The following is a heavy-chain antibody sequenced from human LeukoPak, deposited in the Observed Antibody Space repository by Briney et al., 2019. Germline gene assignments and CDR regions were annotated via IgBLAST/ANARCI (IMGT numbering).Heavy chain of an antibody. Sequence: PGGSLRLSCAASGFAFSSLAMGCVRQAPGKGLEWVSVISDSGDTTYYADSVKGRFTISRDNSKNTLYLQMNSLRAEDTAIYYCAKDARRSDGWYFFDHWGQGALVTVSS. J-gene: IGHJ4*02. D-gene: IGHD6-19*01. V-gene: IGHV3-23*01. CDR3: AKDARRSDGWYFFDH. CDR2: ISDSGDTT. CDR1: GFAFSSLA.